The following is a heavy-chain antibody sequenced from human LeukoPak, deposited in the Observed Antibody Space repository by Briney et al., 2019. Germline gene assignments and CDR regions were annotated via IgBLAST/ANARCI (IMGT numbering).Heavy chain of an antibody. CDR3: ARDGGYCSSTSCFNWFDP. CDR2: IYHSGST. CDR1: GGSISSGGYS. Sequence: SETLSLTCAVSGGSISSGGYSGSWIRQPPGKGLDWIGDIYHSGSTYYNPSLKSRVTIAVDRANNRFSLKLSSVTAADTAVYYCARDGGYCSSTSCFNWFDPWGQGTLVTVSS. D-gene: IGHD2-2*01. V-gene: IGHV4-30-2*01. J-gene: IGHJ5*02.